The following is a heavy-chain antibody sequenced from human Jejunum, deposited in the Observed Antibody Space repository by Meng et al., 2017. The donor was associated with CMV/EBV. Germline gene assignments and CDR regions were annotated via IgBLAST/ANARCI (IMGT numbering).Heavy chain of an antibody. J-gene: IGHJ4*02. V-gene: IGHV3-64*02. D-gene: IGHD3-3*01. CDR2: ISSNGVST. CDR3: ARDLTISGVAPGY. CDR1: GFTFSNYV. Sequence: AASGFTFSNYVMYWVRQAPGKGLEYVSGISSNGVSTYYADSVKGRFTISRDNSKNTLYLQMGGLRADDTAMYYCARDLTISGVAPGYRGQGTLVTVSS.